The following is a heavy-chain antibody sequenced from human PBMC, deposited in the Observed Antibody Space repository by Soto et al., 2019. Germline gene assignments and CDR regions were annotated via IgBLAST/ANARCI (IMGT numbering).Heavy chain of an antibody. J-gene: IGHJ5*02. V-gene: IGHV4-39*01. D-gene: IGHD6-25*01. CDR3: AVVDSTGNWFDP. Sequence: QLQLQESGPGLVKPSETLSLTCTVSGASISSSDFYWGWLRQTPGKGLEFIGSMYYSGTTYYNPSLKSRVTISVDTSKNQFTLKLISVTAADTAVYYCAVVDSTGNWFDPWGEGALVTVSS. CDR2: MYYSGTT. CDR1: GASISSSDFY.